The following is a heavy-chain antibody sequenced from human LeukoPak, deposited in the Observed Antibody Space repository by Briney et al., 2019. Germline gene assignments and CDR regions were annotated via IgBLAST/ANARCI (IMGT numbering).Heavy chain of an antibody. V-gene: IGHV3-7*01. D-gene: IGHD3-22*01. CDR3: ARDYYYDSSGYYDAFDI. CDR1: GFMFNTYW. Sequence: AGGSLRLPCAASGFMFNTYWVNWVRQAPGKGLEGVANINQDGSEKYYVDSVKGRFTISRDNAKNSLYLQMNSLRAEDTAVYYCARDYYYDSSGYYDAFDIWGQGTMVTVSS. J-gene: IGHJ3*02. CDR2: INQDGSEK.